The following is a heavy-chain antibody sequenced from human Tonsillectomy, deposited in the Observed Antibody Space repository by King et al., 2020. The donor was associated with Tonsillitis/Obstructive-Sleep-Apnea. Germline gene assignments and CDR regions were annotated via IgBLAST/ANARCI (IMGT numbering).Heavy chain of an antibody. Sequence: QLQESGPGLVKPSETLSLTCTVSGGSISSYYWSWIRQPPGKGLEWIGYIYYSDSANYNPSLKSRVTISVDTSKNQFSLKLSSVTAADTAVYYCARDMVLGAGGEAFDIWGQGTMVTVSS. CDR3: ARDMVLGAGGEAFDI. CDR1: GGSISSYY. V-gene: IGHV4-59*01. J-gene: IGHJ3*02. D-gene: IGHD2-8*01. CDR2: IYYSDSA.